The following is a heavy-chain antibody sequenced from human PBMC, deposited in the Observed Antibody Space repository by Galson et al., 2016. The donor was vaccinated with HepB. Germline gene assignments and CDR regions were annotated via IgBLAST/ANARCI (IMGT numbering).Heavy chain of an antibody. D-gene: IGHD2-15*01. CDR3: ARGRDPYCSGGRCFSGNWFDS. CDR2: IYDSGST. Sequence: TLSLTCSVSGGSISSPVHSWHWIRQRPGNGLEWIGYIYDSGSTNYTPSPMSRISISIDTSKMHFSLKLTSVTAADTAIYYCARGRDPYCSGGRCFSGNWFDSWGQGTLVTVSS. CDR1: GGSISSPVHS. J-gene: IGHJ5*01. V-gene: IGHV4-31*03.